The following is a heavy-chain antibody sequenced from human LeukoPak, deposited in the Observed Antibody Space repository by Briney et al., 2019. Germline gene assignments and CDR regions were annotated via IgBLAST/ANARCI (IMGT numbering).Heavy chain of an antibody. CDR3: VRHHIVGATYFDY. Sequence: PSETLSLTCTVSGGSISSYYWSWIRQPPGKGLEWIGYIYYSGSTNYNPSLKSRVTISVDTSKNQFSLKLSSVTAADTAVYYCVRHHIVGATYFDYWGQGTLVTVSS. V-gene: IGHV4-59*08. D-gene: IGHD1-26*01. J-gene: IGHJ4*02. CDR1: GGSISSYY. CDR2: IYYSGST.